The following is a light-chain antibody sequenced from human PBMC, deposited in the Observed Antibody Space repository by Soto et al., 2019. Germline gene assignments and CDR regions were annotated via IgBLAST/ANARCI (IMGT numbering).Light chain of an antibody. CDR2: DAS. V-gene: IGKV1-5*01. Sequence: DIPMTQSPSALSASVGDRVTITCRASQSISSWLAWYQQKPGKAPKLLIYDASSLESRVPSRFSGGGSGTEIALTISGLRPDDFAAEYCQHYNTDSYAFGQGTKLESK. CDR1: QSISSW. CDR3: QHYNTDSYA. J-gene: IGKJ2*01.